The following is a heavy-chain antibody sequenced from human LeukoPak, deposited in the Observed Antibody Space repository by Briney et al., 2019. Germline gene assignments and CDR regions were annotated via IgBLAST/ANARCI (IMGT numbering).Heavy chain of an antibody. CDR3: VNETY. CDR1: GNYW. D-gene: IGHD2-8*01. V-gene: IGHV3-74*01. CDR2: INSDGSWT. Sequence: GGSLRLSCAASGNYWMHWVRQVPGKGLVWVSHINSDGSWTSYADSEKGRFTISKDNAKNTVYLQMNSLRAEDTAVYYCVNETYWGRGTLVTVSS. J-gene: IGHJ4*02.